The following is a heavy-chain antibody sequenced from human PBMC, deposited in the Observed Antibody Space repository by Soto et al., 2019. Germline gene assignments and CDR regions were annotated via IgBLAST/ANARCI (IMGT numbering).Heavy chain of an antibody. J-gene: IGHJ3*02. CDR3: AKEAYCSAGSCLDDAFDI. Sequence: QVQLVQSGAEVKKPGSSVKVSCKASGGTFSTYSITWVRQAPGQGPEWMGRIIPVLGLANYAQKFHGRVTITADKSTSTACMELSSLRSEDTAVYYCAKEAYCSAGSCLDDAFDIWGQGTMVTVSS. V-gene: IGHV1-69*02. CDR2: IIPVLGLA. D-gene: IGHD2-15*01. CDR1: GGTFSTYS.